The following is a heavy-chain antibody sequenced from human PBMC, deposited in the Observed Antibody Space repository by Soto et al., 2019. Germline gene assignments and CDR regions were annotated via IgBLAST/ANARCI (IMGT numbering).Heavy chain of an antibody. V-gene: IGHV1-18*04. D-gene: IGHD5-18*01. CDR1: GFSFNTYG. CDR2: ISTYNT. CDR3: ARVYDSYGWGGFDC. Sequence: QVHLVQSGAEVKKPGASVKVSCKASGFSFNTYGITWVRQAPGQGPEWMGWISTYNTKYAQKFEGRVTMTTATMTTDTTTTIAYMELVGLGPGDTAVYYCARVYDSYGWGGFDCWGQGTLVTVSS. J-gene: IGHJ4*02.